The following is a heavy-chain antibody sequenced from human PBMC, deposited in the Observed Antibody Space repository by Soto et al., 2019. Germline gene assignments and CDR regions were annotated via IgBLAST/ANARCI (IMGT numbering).Heavy chain of an antibody. CDR3: ARAGRGVVEPAATPAYYYYYGMDV. CDR1: GFTFSSYW. CDR2: IKKDGSEK. J-gene: IGHJ6*02. V-gene: IGHV3-7*01. D-gene: IGHD2-2*01. Sequence: EVQLVESGGGLVQPGGSLRLSCAASGFTFSSYWMSWVRQAPGKGLEWVANIKKDGSEKYYVDSVKGRFTISRDNAKNSLYLQMNSLRAEDTAVYYCARAGRGVVEPAATPAYYYYYGMDVWGQGTTVTVSS.